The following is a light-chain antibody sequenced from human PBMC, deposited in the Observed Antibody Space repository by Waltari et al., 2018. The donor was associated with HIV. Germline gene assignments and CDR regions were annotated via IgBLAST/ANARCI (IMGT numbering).Light chain of an antibody. CDR3: HLRSN. Sequence: EIVLTQSPATLSLSPGERATLSCRASQSVGRYLAWYQQKPGQAPRLLIYDASNRATGFPARFSGSGSGTDFTLTISGLEPEDFAVYHCHLRSNFGGGTKVEIK. V-gene: IGKV3-11*01. J-gene: IGKJ4*01. CDR1: QSVGRY. CDR2: DAS.